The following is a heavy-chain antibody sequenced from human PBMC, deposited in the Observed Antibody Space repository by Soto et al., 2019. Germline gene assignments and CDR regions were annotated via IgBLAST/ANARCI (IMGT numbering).Heavy chain of an antibody. Sequence: QVQLVESGGGVVQPGRSLRLSCAASGFSFSSYAIHWVRQAPGKGLEWVVVISDDGVYKFYADSVKGRVTISRDNSKNTLSLQVDSLRVEDTAVYYCARDQNPAMWTHYYGMDVWGQGTTVTVSS. V-gene: IGHV3-30-3*01. CDR1: GFSFSSYA. CDR3: ARDQNPAMWTHYYGMDV. D-gene: IGHD5-18*01. J-gene: IGHJ6*02. CDR2: ISDDGVYK.